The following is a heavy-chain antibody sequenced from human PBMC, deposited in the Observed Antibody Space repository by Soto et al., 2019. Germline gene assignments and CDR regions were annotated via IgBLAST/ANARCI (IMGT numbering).Heavy chain of an antibody. Sequence: EVPLVESGGGLVQPGGSLKLSCAASGFTFSGSAMHWVRQASGKGLEWVGRIRSKANSYGTAYAASVKGRFTISRDDSKNTAYLQMNSLKTEDTAVYYCTRLGGRGGSCYSYWGQGTLVTVSS. J-gene: IGHJ4*02. CDR1: GFTFSGSA. D-gene: IGHD2-15*01. CDR2: IRSKANSYGT. CDR3: TRLGGRGGSCYSY. V-gene: IGHV3-73*02.